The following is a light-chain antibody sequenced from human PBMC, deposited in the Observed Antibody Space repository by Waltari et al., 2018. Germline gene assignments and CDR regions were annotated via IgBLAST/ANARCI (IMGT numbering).Light chain of an antibody. CDR1: NSNIGNNV. Sequence: QSALTQPPSASGTPGQRVTISCSVSNSNIGNNVVNWYQQVPGTAPKLLIYSNNQRPSGVPDRFSGSKAGTSASLAISGLQSDDDGDYYCATWDDRLTGVVFGGGTKVTVL. J-gene: IGLJ2*01. V-gene: IGLV1-44*01. CDR3: ATWDDRLTGVV. CDR2: SNN.